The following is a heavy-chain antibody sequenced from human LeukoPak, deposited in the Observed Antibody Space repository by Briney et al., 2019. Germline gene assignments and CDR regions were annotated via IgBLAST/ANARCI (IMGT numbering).Heavy chain of an antibody. CDR2: ISYDGSNK. CDR1: GFTFRSYD. Sequence: GGSLRLSCAASGFTFRSYDMHWVRQAPGKGLQWVAVISYDGSNKYHTDSVKGRFTIPRDNSKNTLYLQMNSLRAEDTAVYYCAKDSEIAAAGSYWYFDLWGRGTLVTVSS. V-gene: IGHV3-30*18. J-gene: IGHJ2*01. D-gene: IGHD6-13*01. CDR3: AKDSEIAAAGSYWYFDL.